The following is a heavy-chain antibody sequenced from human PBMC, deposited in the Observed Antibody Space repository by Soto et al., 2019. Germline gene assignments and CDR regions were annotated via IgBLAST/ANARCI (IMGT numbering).Heavy chain of an antibody. CDR1: DGSISSSSYY. V-gene: IGHV4-39*01. Sequence: SETLSLPCTVSDGSISSSSYYWGWIRQPPGKGLEWIGSIYYSGSTYYNPSLRSRVTISVDTSKNQFSLKLSSVTAADTAVYYCARNRQINYYYYGMDGWGQGTTVTVSS. CDR3: ARNRQINYYYYGMDG. J-gene: IGHJ6*02. CDR2: IYYSGST.